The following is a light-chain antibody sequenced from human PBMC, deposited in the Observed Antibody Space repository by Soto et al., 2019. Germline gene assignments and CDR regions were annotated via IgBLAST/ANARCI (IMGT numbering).Light chain of an antibody. V-gene: IGLV1-51*01. CDR2: DNN. Sequence: QSVLTQPPSASGSPGQSVTISCTGTSSDVGGYNYVSCYQQHPGKAPKLLIYDNNKRPSGIPDRFSGSKSGTSATLGITGLQTGDEADYYCGTWDSSLSAYVFGTGTKVTVL. CDR3: GTWDSSLSAYV. CDR1: SSDVGGYNY. J-gene: IGLJ1*01.